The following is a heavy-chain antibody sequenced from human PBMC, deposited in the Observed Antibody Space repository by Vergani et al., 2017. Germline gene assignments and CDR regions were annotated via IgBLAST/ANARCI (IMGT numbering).Heavy chain of an antibody. CDR2: ISWDGGST. CDR1: GFTFDDYT. V-gene: IGHV3-43*01. CDR3: ARDHRDYNNYPGTFDI. Sequence: EVQLVESGGVVVQPGGSLRLSCAASGFTFDDYTMHWVRQAPGKGLEWVSLISWDGGSTYYADSVKGRFSISRDNAKSSLFLQMDSLRAEDTAVYYCARDHRDYNNYPGTFDIWGQGAMVTVSS. D-gene: IGHD5-24*01. J-gene: IGHJ3*02.